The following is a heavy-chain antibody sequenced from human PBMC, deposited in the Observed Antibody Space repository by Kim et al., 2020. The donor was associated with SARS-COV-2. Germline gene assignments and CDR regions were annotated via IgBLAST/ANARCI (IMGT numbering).Heavy chain of an antibody. Sequence: ASVKVSCKASGYTFTSYAMNWVRQAPGQGLEWMGWINTNTGNPTYAQGFTGRFVFSLDTSVSTAYLQISSLKAEDTAVYYCARGTKAGNDEKGYYYGMDVWGQGTTVTVSS. J-gene: IGHJ6*02. V-gene: IGHV7-4-1*02. CDR2: INTNTGNP. D-gene: IGHD1-1*01. CDR1: GYTFTSYA. CDR3: ARGTKAGNDEKGYYYGMDV.